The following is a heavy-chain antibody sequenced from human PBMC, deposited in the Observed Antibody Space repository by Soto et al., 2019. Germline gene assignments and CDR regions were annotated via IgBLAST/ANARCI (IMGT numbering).Heavy chain of an antibody. V-gene: IGHV6-1*01. J-gene: IGHJ6*02. CDR1: GDSVSSDSAA. Sequence: SQTLSLTCAISGDSVSSDSAAWNWIRQSPSRGLEWLGRTYYRSKWYNDYAVSVKSRITINPDTSKNQFSLQLNSVTPEDTAVYYCGRFLEWSYGMDVWGQGTTVIVSS. CDR3: GRFLEWSYGMDV. D-gene: IGHD3-3*01. CDR2: TYYRSKWYN.